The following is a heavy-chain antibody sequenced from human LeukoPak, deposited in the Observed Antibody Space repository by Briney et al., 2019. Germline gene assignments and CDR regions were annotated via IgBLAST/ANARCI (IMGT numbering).Heavy chain of an antibody. V-gene: IGHV3-9*01. Sequence: GGSLRLSCAASGLTFDDYAMHWVRQAPGKGLEWVSGISWNSGSIGYADSVKGRFTISRDNSKNTLYLQMNSLRAEDTAVYYCAKDQCGSNCYGHFDYWGQGTLVTVSS. J-gene: IGHJ4*02. CDR3: AKDQCGSNCYGHFDY. D-gene: IGHD2-15*01. CDR2: ISWNSGSI. CDR1: GLTFDDYA.